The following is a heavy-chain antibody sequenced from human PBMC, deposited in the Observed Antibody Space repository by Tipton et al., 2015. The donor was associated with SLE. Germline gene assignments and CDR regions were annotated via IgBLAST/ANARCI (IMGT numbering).Heavy chain of an antibody. D-gene: IGHD5-12*01. V-gene: IGHV1-18*01. CDR2: ISAYNGNT. CDR3: ARDEAGLRRPYGMDV. J-gene: IGHJ6*02. CDR1: GYTLTSHG. Sequence: QLVQSGPEVKKPGASVKVSCKASGYTLTSHGITWVRQAPGQGLEWMGWISAYNGNTIYAQRLQGRVTMTTDTSTSTAYLELRSLISDDTAVYYCARDEAGLRRPYGMDVWGQGTTVTVSS.